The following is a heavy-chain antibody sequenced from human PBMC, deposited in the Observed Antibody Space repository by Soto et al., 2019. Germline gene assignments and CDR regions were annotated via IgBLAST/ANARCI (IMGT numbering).Heavy chain of an antibody. CDR3: ARLYGSGSYFLTYVDY. CDR2: IYYSGST. CDR1: GGSISSGGYY. D-gene: IGHD3-10*01. Sequence: QVQLQESGPGLVKPSQTLSLTCTVSGGSISSGGYYWSWIRQHPGKGLEWIGYIYYSGSTYYNPSLKSRVTISVDTSKNQSSLKLSSVTAADTAVYYCARLYGSGSYFLTYVDYWGQGTLVTVSS. J-gene: IGHJ4*02. V-gene: IGHV4-31*03.